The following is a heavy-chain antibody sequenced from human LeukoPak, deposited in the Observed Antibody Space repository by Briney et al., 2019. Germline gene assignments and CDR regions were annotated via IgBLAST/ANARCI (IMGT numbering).Heavy chain of an antibody. CDR2: ISPGGGSI. CDR1: GFTFSDYH. V-gene: IGHV3-11*01. Sequence: EGSLRLSCAASGFTFSDYHMNWIRQAPGKGLEWISYISPGGGSIYFADSVQGRLTLSRDYAKNSLYLHMNSLTAEDTALYYCAIGRDIAVAGPGGYFDHWGQGTLVTVSS. D-gene: IGHD6-19*01. CDR3: AIGRDIAVAGPGGYFDH. J-gene: IGHJ4*02.